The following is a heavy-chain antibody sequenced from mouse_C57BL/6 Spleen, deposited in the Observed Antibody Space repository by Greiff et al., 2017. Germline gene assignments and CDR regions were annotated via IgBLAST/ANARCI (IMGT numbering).Heavy chain of an antibody. CDR1: GYSCTGYY. V-gene: IGHV1-42*01. J-gene: IGHJ1*03. D-gene: IGHD1-1*01. CDR2: INPSTGGT. Sequence: VQLQQSGPELVKPGASVKISCKASGYSCTGYYMNWVKQSPEKSLEWIGEINPSTGGTTYNQKFKAKATLTVDKSSSTAYMQLKSLTSEDSAVYYCARDIYYGSSYRLDFDVWGTGTTVTVSS. CDR3: ARDIYYGSSYRLDFDV.